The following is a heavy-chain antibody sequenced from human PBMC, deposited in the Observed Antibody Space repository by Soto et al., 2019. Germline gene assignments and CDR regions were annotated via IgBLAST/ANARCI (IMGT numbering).Heavy chain of an antibody. J-gene: IGHJ4*02. CDR3: ARDGERGLRFLEWLSQDFDY. V-gene: IGHV3-21*01. CDR1: GFTFSSYS. D-gene: IGHD3-3*01. CDR2: ISSSSSYI. Sequence: EVQLVESGGGLVKPGGSLRLSCAASGFTFSSYSMNWVRQAPGKGLEWVSSISSSSSYIYYADSVKGRFTISRDNAKNSLYLQMNSLRAEDTAVYYCARDGERGLRFLEWLSQDFDYWGQGTLVTVSS.